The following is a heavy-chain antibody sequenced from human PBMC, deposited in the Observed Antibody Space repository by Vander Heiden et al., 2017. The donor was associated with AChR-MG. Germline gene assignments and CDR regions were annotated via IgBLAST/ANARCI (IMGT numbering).Heavy chain of an antibody. CDR3: ARYYRSRAYNWFDP. V-gene: IGHV4-59*01. CDR2: IYYSGST. CDR1: GGSISRYY. Sequence: QVQLQESGPGLVKPSETLSLTCPVSGGSISRYYWSWLRQPPGKGLEWIGYIYYSGSTNYNPSLKSRVTISVDTSKNQFSLKLSSVTAADTAVYYCARYYRSRAYNWFDPWGQGTLVTVSS. D-gene: IGHD1-26*01. J-gene: IGHJ5*02.